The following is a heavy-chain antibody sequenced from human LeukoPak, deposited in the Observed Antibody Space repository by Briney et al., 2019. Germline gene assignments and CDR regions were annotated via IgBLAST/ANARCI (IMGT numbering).Heavy chain of an antibody. V-gene: IGHV2-5*02. D-gene: IGHD1-26*01. Sequence: SGPTLVKPTQTLTLTCTFSGFSLSTTGVGVGWIRQPPGKALEWLALIYWDDDKRYSPSVKSRLTITKDTSKHQVVLTMTDMDPVDTATYYCAHRREGSSHYYFDWWGQGTLVTVSS. CDR3: AHRREGSSHYYFDW. CDR2: IYWDDDK. J-gene: IGHJ4*02. CDR1: GFSLSTTGVG.